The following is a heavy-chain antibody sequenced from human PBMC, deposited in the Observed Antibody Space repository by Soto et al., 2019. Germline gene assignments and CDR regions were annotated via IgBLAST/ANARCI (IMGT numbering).Heavy chain of an antibody. CDR1: GYTFTGYY. CDR2: INPNSGGT. Sequence: ASVKVSCKAPGYTFTGYYMHWVRQAPGQGLEWMGWINPNSGGTNYAQKFQGWVTMTRDTSISTAYMELSRLRSDDTAVYYCAAANRYYYYYGMDVWGQGTTVTVSS. CDR3: AAANRYYYYYGMDV. J-gene: IGHJ6*02. D-gene: IGHD5-18*01. V-gene: IGHV1-2*04.